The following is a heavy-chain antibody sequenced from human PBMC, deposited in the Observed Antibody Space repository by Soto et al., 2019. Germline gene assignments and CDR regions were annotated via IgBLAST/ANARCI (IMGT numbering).Heavy chain of an antibody. J-gene: IGHJ3*02. V-gene: IGHV1-46*01. Sequence: ASVKVCCKASGDSSTKYYMHWVRQAPGQGLEWMGIINPTGGSTSYTQKFQGRVTMTRDTSTSTVYMELSSLRSEVRAVYYCARGRFLGVVAADAFDIWGQGTLVTVSS. CDR3: ARGRFLGVVAADAFDI. CDR2: INPTGGST. CDR1: GDSSTKYY. D-gene: IGHD2-15*01.